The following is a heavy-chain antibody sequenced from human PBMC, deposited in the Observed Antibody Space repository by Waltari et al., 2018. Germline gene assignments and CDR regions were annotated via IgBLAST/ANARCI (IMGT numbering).Heavy chain of an antibody. V-gene: IGHV1-2*02. CDR2: INPNMCGT. CDR1: GYTFTGYY. J-gene: IGHJ4*02. D-gene: IGHD5-12*01. CDR3: ARAWRWLHRSDFDY. Sequence: QVQLVQSGAEVKKPGASVKVSCKASGYTFTGYYMHWVRQAPGQGLEWMGWINPNMCGTNYAQKFQGRVTMTRDTSISTAYMELSRLRSDDTAVYYCARAWRWLHRSDFDYWGQGTLVTVSS.